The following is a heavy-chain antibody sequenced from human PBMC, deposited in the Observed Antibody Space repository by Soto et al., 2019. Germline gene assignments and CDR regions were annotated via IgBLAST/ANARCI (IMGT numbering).Heavy chain of an antibody. CDR2: ISYSGTT. V-gene: IGHV4-31*03. D-gene: IGHD2-15*01. Sequence: QVQLQESGPGLVKPSQTLSLTCTVSGGSISSGGYYWSWIRQHPGKGLEWIGYISYSGTTYDNPSLQRRITISVDTSKNQFSLKLSSVTAADTAVYYCARDSSGGFIRSDYWGQGTLVTVSS. CDR1: GGSISSGGYY. J-gene: IGHJ4*02. CDR3: ARDSSGGFIRSDY.